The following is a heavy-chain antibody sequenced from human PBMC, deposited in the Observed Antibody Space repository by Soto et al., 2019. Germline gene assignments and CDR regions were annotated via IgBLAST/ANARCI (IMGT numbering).Heavy chain of an antibody. CDR1: GGSFSGYY. J-gene: IGHJ4*02. D-gene: IGHD2-8*02. Sequence: SETLSLTCAVYGGSFSGYYWSWIRQPPGKGREWIGEINHSGSTNYNPSLKSRVTISVDTSKNQFSLKLSSVTAADTAVYYCARDKITGLFDYWGQGTLVTVS. V-gene: IGHV4-34*01. CDR2: INHSGST. CDR3: ARDKITGLFDY.